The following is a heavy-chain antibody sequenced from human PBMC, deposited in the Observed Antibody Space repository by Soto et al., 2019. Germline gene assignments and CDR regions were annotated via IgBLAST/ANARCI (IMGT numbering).Heavy chain of an antibody. CDR2: ISAYNGNT. CDR1: GYTFTSYG. Sequence: ASVKVSCKASGYTFTSYGISWVRQAPGQGLEWMGWISAYNGNTNYAQKLQGRVTMTTDTSTSTAYMELRSLRSDDTAVYYCARDLPVRLEIVVVTAAIEGDAFDIWGQGTMVTVSS. V-gene: IGHV1-18*01. CDR3: ARDLPVRLEIVVVTAAIEGDAFDI. J-gene: IGHJ3*02. D-gene: IGHD2-2*03.